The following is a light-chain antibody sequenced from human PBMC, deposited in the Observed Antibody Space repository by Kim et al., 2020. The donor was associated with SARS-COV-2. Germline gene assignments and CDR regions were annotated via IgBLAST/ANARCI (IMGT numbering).Light chain of an antibody. CDR1: QSISYW. CDR3: QQYYSYPWT. J-gene: IGKJ1*01. Sequence: ASVGDRVTLTCRASQSISYWLAWYQQKPGKAPNLLIFKASNQQSGVPSRFSGSGSGTDFTLTISSLQPDDFATYYCQQYYSYPWTFGQGTKVDIK. CDR2: KAS. V-gene: IGKV1-5*03.